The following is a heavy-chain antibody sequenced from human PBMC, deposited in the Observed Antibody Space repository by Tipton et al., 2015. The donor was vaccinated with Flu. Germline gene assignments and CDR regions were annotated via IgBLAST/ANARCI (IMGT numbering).Heavy chain of an antibody. CDR1: GFTFSSYG. CDR2: IWYDGSNK. CDR3: ARESAPDDAFDI. V-gene: IGHV3-33*01. J-gene: IGHJ3*02. Sequence: SLRLSCAASGFTFSSYGMHWVRQAPGKGLEWVAVIWYDGSNKYYADSVKGRFTISRDNSKNTLYLQMNSLRAEDTAVYYCARESAPDDAFDIWGQGTMVTVSS.